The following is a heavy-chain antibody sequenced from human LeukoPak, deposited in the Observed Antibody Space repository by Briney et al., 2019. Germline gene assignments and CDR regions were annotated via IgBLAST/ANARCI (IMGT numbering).Heavy chain of an antibody. J-gene: IGHJ4*02. Sequence: PGGSLRLSCAASGFTFPNAWMTWVRQAPGKGLEGVGGIISRAAGGATDYAAAVKGRFTISRDDPTEPVFLHMDTLKTEDTAVYYCTTGLDIIVVDQLVPFDFWGQGTLVTVSS. CDR1: GFTFPNAW. V-gene: IGHV3-15*01. CDR3: TTGLDIIVVDQLVPFDF. D-gene: IGHD2-15*01. CDR2: IISRAAGGAT.